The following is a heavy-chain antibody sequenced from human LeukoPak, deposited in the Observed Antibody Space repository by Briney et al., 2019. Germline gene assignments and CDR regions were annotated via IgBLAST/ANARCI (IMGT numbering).Heavy chain of an antibody. CDR3: AKDRYKWFGDREFDY. J-gene: IGHJ4*02. Sequence: GGSLRLSCAASGFTFSSYGMHWVRQAPGKGLEWVAVISYDGSNKYYADSVKGRFTISRDNSKNTLYLQMNSLRAEDTAVYYCAKDRYKWFGDREFDYWGQGTLVTVSS. CDR2: ISYDGSNK. CDR1: GFTFSSYG. V-gene: IGHV3-30*18. D-gene: IGHD3-10*01.